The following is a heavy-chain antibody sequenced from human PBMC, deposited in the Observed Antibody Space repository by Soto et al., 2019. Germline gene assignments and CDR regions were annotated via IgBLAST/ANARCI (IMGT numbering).Heavy chain of an antibody. CDR2: ISGSGGST. V-gene: IGHV3-23*01. CDR1: GFTFSSYA. Sequence: GGSLRLSCAASGFTFSSYAMSWVRQAPGKGLEWVSAISGSGGSTYYADSVKGRFTISRDNSKNTLYLQMNSLRAEDTAVYYCAKVVSSFGYYYYGSGSYYLGGYYYGMDVWGQGTTVTVSS. CDR3: AKVVSSFGYYYYGSGSYYLGGYYYGMDV. D-gene: IGHD3-10*01. J-gene: IGHJ6*02.